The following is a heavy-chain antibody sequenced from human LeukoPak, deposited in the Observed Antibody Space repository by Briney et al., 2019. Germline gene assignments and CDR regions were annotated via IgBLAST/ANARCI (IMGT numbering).Heavy chain of an antibody. CDR1: GFTFSSYG. CDR3: AKAGAAANFDY. V-gene: IGHV3-30*18. Sequence: PGRSLRLSCAASGFTFSSYGMHWVRQAPGKGLEWVAVISYDGSNKYYADSVKGRFTISRDNSKNTLYLQMNSLRAEDTAAYYCAKAGAAANFDYWGQGTLVTVSS. CDR2: ISYDGSNK. J-gene: IGHJ4*02. D-gene: IGHD2-2*01.